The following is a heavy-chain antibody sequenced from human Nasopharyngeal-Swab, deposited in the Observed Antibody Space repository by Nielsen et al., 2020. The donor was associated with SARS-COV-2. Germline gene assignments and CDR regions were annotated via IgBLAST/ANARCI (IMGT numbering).Heavy chain of an antibody. CDR3: AGKYSNGWYRF. Sequence: GGSLRLSCAASGFTFRNHGMHWVRQAPGKGLEWVAIISSGGRTQVYADSVEGRFTISRDDPENTLYLQMNSLRTEDTAVYYCAGKYSNGWYRFWGQGTLVTVSS. V-gene: IGHV3-30*03. CDR2: ISSGGRTQ. J-gene: IGHJ4*02. CDR1: GFTFRNHG. D-gene: IGHD6-19*01.